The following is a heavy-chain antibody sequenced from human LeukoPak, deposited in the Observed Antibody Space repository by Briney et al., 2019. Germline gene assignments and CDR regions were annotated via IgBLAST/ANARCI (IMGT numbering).Heavy chain of an antibody. D-gene: IGHD2-15*01. V-gene: IGHV1-69*04. CDR3: ARDHCSGGSCLGGH. Sequence: ASVKFSCKASGDTFSDYTISWVRQAPGQGLEWIGKVMPFLDVANYAQKFQGRVTITADKSTSTAYMELSSLRSEDTAVYYCARDHCSGGSCLGGHWGQGTLVTVSS. J-gene: IGHJ4*02. CDR1: GDTFSDYT. CDR2: VMPFLDVA.